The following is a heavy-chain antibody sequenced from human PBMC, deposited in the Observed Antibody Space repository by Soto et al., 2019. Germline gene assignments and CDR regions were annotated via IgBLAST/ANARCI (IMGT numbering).Heavy chain of an antibody. D-gene: IGHD3-22*01. CDR2: IRSKAYGGTT. CDR3: TRDRYYYDSSGYYYQHYYYYGMDV. Sequence: SLRLSCTASGFTFGDYAMSWFRQAPGKGLEWVGFIRSKAYGGTTEYAASVKGRFTISRDDSKSIAYLQMNSLKTEDTAVYYCTRDRYYYDSSGYYYQHYYYYGMDVWGQGTTVTVS. V-gene: IGHV3-49*03. J-gene: IGHJ6*02. CDR1: GFTFGDYA.